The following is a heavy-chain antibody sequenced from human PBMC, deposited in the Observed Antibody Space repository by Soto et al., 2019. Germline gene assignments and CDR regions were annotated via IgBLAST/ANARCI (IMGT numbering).Heavy chain of an antibody. CDR1: GFTFSSYG. V-gene: IGHV3-33*01. CDR3: ARDLYYYYYMDV. J-gene: IGHJ6*03. CDR2: IWYDGSNK. Sequence: GGSLRLSCAASGFTFSSYGMHWVRQAPGKGLEWVAVIWYDGSNKYYADSVKGRFTISRDNSKNTLYLQMNSLRAEDTAVYYCARDLYYYYYMDVWGKGTTVTVSS.